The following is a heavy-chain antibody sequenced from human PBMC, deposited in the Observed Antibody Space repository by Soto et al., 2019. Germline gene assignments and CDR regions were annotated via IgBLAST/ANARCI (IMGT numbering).Heavy chain of an antibody. D-gene: IGHD3-22*01. J-gene: IGHJ3*02. Sequence: GASVKVSCKASGYTFTSYGISWLRQSPGQGLEWMGWISAYNGNTNYAQKLQGRVTMTTDTSTSTAYMELRSLRSDDTAVYYCARDAAWAGDSSGYFASNAFDIWGQGTMVTVSS. CDR1: GYTFTSYG. V-gene: IGHV1-18*04. CDR3: ARDAAWAGDSSGYFASNAFDI. CDR2: ISAYNGNT.